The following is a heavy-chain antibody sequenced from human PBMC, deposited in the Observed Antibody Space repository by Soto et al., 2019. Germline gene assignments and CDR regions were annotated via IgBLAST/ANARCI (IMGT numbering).Heavy chain of an antibody. CDR3: ARGLNGYLHYFDY. V-gene: IGHV1-2*04. D-gene: IGHD5-18*01. Sequence: ASVKVCCKASGYTVTGYYMHWVRQAPGQGLEWMGWINPNSGGTNYAQKFQGWVTMTRDTSISTAHMELSSLRSEDTAVYYCARGLNGYLHYFDYWGQGTLVTVSS. CDR1: GYTVTGYY. CDR2: INPNSGGT. J-gene: IGHJ4*02.